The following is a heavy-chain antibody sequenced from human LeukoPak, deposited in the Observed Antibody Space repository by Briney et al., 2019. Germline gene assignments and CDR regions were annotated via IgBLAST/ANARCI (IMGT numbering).Heavy chain of an antibody. D-gene: IGHD3-9*01. Sequence: PSETLSLTCTVSGGSISSYYWSWIRQPAGKGLEWIGRIYTSGSTNYNPSLKSRVTMSVDTPKNQFSLKLSSVTAADPAVYYCARILVDEGWFDPWGQGTLVTVSS. CDR1: GGSISSYY. CDR3: ARILVDEGWFDP. J-gene: IGHJ5*02. V-gene: IGHV4-4*07. CDR2: IYTSGST.